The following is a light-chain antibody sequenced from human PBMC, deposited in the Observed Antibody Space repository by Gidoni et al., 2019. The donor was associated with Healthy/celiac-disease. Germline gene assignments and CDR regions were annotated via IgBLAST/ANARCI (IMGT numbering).Light chain of an antibody. V-gene: IGLV3-19*01. CDR2: GKN. CDR3: NSRDSSGNHLVV. Sequence: SSELTQDSAVSVALGQTVRITCQGDSLRSYYASWYQQKPGQAPVLVTYGKNNRPSGIPDRFSGSSSGNTAYLTITGAQAEDEADYYCNSRDSSGNHLVVFGGGTKLTVL. CDR1: SLRSYY. J-gene: IGLJ2*01.